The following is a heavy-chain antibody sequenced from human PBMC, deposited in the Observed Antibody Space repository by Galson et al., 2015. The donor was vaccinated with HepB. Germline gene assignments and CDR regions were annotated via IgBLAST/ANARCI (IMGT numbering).Heavy chain of an antibody. CDR1: GFTFGDYA. Sequence: SLRLSCAASGFTFGDYAMSWVRQAPGKGLEWVGFIRSKAYGGTTEYAASVKGRFTISRDDSKSIAYLQMNSLKTEDTAVYYCTRDSNTGIQLWYGFDYWGQGTLVAVSS. V-gene: IGHV3-49*04. D-gene: IGHD5-18*01. CDR2: IRSKAYGGTT. CDR3: TRDSNTGIQLWYGFDY. J-gene: IGHJ4*02.